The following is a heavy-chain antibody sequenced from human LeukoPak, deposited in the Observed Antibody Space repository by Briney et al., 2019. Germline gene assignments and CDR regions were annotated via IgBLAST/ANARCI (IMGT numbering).Heavy chain of an antibody. Sequence: GGSLRLSCAASGFTFNRYWMHWVRQAPGKGLDWVSRINSEGISTDYADSVKGRFTISRDNTKSTLHLQMNSLRVEDTAVYYCVRAYDRVGDAFHVWGQGIMVIVSS. CDR3: VRAYDRVGDAFHV. CDR2: INSEGIST. V-gene: IGHV3-74*01. D-gene: IGHD3-9*01. CDR1: GFTFNRYW. J-gene: IGHJ3*01.